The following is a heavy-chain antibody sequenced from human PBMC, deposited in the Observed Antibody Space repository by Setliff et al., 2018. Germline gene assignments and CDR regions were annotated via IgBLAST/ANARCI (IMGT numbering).Heavy chain of an antibody. CDR1: GGTFSSFL. Sequence: GASVKVSCKASGGTFSSFLVSWVRQAPGQGLEWMGGIIPLFGTTKYAQKFQGRVTMTRDTSTGTVYMELTSLKSEDTAVYYCARAGDAAAGRKGVFEYWGQGTAVTVSS. D-gene: IGHD6-13*01. CDR2: IIPLFGTT. V-gene: IGHV1-69*05. J-gene: IGHJ4*02. CDR3: ARAGDAAAGRKGVFEY.